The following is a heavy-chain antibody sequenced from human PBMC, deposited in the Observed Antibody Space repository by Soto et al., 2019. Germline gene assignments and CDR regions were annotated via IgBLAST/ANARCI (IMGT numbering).Heavy chain of an antibody. CDR1: GFIFSSFG. Sequence: QVKLVESGGGVVQPGGSLRLSCEASGFIFSSFGMHWVRQAPGKGLDWVAFIWYDASNKYYADSVKGRFTISRDNSKNTLYLQMNSLRADDTAVYYCARDRGVYYYYYIDVWGRGTTVTVSS. D-gene: IGHD3-10*01. J-gene: IGHJ6*03. CDR2: IWYDASNK. V-gene: IGHV3-33*01. CDR3: ARDRGVYYYYYIDV.